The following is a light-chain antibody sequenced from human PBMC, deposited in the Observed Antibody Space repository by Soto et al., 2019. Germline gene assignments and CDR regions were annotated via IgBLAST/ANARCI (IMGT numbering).Light chain of an antibody. CDR1: SRDVGGSNY. Sequence: QSALIQPASVSGSPGQSITISCTGTSRDVGGSNYVSWYQHHPHRAPKLLIYEVSYRPSGVSSRFSGSKSGNTASLTISGLQAEDDADSYCSSYTSSSTLEVFGVGTKVTVL. V-gene: IGLV2-14*01. J-gene: IGLJ1*01. CDR3: SSYTSSSTLEV. CDR2: EVS.